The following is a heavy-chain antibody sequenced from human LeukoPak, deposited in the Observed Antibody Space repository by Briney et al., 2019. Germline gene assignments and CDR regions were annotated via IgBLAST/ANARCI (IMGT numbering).Heavy chain of an antibody. CDR3: ARTGLRYFDWLVMDV. J-gene: IGHJ6*02. V-gene: IGHV3-48*03. D-gene: IGHD3-9*01. Sequence: GGSLRLSCAASGFTFSSYEMNWVRQAPGKGLEWVSYISSSGSTIYYADSVKGRFTIPRDNAKNSLYLQMNSLRAEDTAVYYCARTGLRYFDWLVMDVWGQGTTVTVSS. CDR2: ISSSGSTI. CDR1: GFTFSSYE.